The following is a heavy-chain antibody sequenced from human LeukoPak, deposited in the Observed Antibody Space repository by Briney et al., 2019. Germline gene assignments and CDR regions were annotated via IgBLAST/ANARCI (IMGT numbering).Heavy chain of an antibody. V-gene: IGHV3-23*01. CDR1: GFTFSSYA. Sequence: PGGSLRLSCAASGFTFSSYAMSWVRQAPGKGLEWVSAISGSGGSTYYADSVKGRFTISRDNSKNTLYLQMNSLRAEDTAVYYCAKDLLGYCSSTSCWDAFDIWGQGTMVTVSS. CDR2: ISGSGGST. D-gene: IGHD2-2*01. CDR3: AKDLLGYCSSTSCWDAFDI. J-gene: IGHJ3*02.